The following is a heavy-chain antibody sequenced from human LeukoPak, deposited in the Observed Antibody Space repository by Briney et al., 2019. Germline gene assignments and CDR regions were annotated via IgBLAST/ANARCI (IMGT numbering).Heavy chain of an antibody. CDR2: ISGSGGST. V-gene: IGHV3-23*01. CDR1: GFTFSSYA. CDR3: AKVGSIYCSSTSCRFDY. J-gene: IGHJ4*02. D-gene: IGHD2-2*01. Sequence: PGGSLRLSCAASGFTFSSYAMSWVRQAPGKGLEWVSAISGSGGSTYYADSVKGRFTISRDNSKNTLYLQINSLRAEDTAVYYCAKVGSIYCSSTSCRFDYWGQGTLVTVSS.